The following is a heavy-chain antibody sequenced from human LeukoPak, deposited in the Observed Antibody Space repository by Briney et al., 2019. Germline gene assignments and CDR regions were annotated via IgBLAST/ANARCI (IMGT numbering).Heavy chain of an antibody. Sequence: SETLSLTCTVSGGSISSSSYYWGWIRQPPGKGLEWIGSIYYSGSTYYNPSLKSRVTISVDTSKNQFSLKLSSVTAADTAVYYCARHRLYYDILTGYYTLPYYFDYWGQGTLVTVSS. D-gene: IGHD3-9*01. V-gene: IGHV4-39*01. CDR1: GGSISSSSYY. J-gene: IGHJ4*02. CDR3: ARHRLYYDILTGYYTLPYYFDY. CDR2: IYYSGST.